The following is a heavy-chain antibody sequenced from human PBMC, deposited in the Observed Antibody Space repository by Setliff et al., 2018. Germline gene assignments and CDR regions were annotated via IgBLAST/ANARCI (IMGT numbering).Heavy chain of an antibody. CDR1: GASITNINYY. D-gene: IGHD3-16*01. CDR3: ARLPNYVWGSPVDY. Sequence: SETLSLTCTVSGASITNINYYWSLIRQPPGKGLEWIGSIFYSGRTFYNPCLKSRVTISVDTSKNQFSLTLSSVTAADTAVYYCARLPNYVWGSPVDYWGQGTLVTVSS. J-gene: IGHJ4*02. V-gene: IGHV4-39*01. CDR2: IFYSGRT.